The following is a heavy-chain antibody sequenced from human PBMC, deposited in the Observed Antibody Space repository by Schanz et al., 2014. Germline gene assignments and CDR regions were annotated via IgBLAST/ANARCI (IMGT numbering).Heavy chain of an antibody. CDR2: INHGGST. V-gene: IGHV4-34*01. CDR1: GGSFSGYY. Sequence: QVQLQQWGAGLLKPSETLSLTCAVYGGSFSGYYWSWIRQPPGKGLEWIAEINHGGSTNYNPSLKSRVTISVATSKTQFSLKLRSVTAADTAVYYCARAARRTRVVPLCFDYWGQGTLVTVSS. D-gene: IGHD2-2*01. CDR3: ARAARRTRVVPLCFDY. J-gene: IGHJ4*02.